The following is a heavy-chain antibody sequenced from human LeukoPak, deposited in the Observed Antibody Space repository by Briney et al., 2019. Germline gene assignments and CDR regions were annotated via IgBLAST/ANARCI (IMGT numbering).Heavy chain of an antibody. CDR2: IIPIFGTA. CDR3: ARHKEEKYCSTTSCYRVWFDP. V-gene: IGHV1-69*05. J-gene: IGHJ5*02. CDR1: GGTFSSYA. Sequence: ASVKVSCKASGGTFSSYAISWVRQAPGQGLEWMGGIIPIFGTANYAQKFQGRVTITTDESTSTAYMELSSLRSEDTAVYYCARHKEEKYCSTTSCYRVWFDPWGQGTLVTVSS. D-gene: IGHD2-2*02.